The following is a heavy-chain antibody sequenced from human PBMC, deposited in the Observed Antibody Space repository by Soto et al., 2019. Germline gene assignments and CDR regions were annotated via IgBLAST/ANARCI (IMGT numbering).Heavy chain of an antibody. J-gene: IGHJ4*02. CDR3: AKDLGKGGGSDFGN. Sequence: EVQLLESGGGLVQPGESLRLSCAASGFTFGSYAMSWVRQAPGKGLARVAAISGRGDNTYYTDSVKGRFTISRDNARNSLHLQMNSLKAKDTAVYFCAKDLGKGGGSDFGNWGRGIQVTVSS. CDR2: ISGRGDNT. V-gene: IGHV3-23*01. CDR1: GFTFGSYA. D-gene: IGHD2-15*01.